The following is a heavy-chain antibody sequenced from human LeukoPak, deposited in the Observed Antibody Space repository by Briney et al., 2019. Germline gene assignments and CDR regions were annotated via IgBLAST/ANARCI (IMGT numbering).Heavy chain of an antibody. J-gene: IGHJ1*01. V-gene: IGHV4-39*07. D-gene: IGHD4/OR15-4a*01. CDR1: GGSISSSSYY. CDR3: ASVTLGKFQH. Sequence: PSETLSLTCTVSGGSISSSSYYWGWIRQPPGKGLEWIGSIYYSGSTYYNPSLKSRVTISVDTSKNQFSLKLSSVTAADTAVYYCASVTLGKFQHWGQGTLVTVSS. CDR2: IYYSGST.